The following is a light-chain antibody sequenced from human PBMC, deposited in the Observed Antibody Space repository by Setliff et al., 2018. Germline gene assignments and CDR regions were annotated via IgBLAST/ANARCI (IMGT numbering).Light chain of an antibody. J-gene: IGLJ1*01. CDR3: CSYAGSYTYV. Sequence: QSVLTQPRSMSGSPGQSVTISCTGTSSDVGGYNYVSWYQQHPGKAPKVMIYDVSKRPSGVPDRFSGSKSGNTASLTISGLQAEDEAEYYCCSYAGSYTYVFGTGTKVTVL. CDR1: SSDVGGYNY. V-gene: IGLV2-11*01. CDR2: DVS.